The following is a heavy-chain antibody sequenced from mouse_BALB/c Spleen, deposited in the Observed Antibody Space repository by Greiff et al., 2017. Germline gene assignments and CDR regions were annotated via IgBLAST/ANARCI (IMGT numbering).Heavy chain of an antibody. D-gene: IGHD1-2*01. CDR2: ISSGGST. Sequence: EVMLVESGGGLVKPGGSLKLSCAASGFTFSSYAMSWVRQTPEKRLEWVASISSGGSTYYPDSVKGRFTISRDNARNILYLQMSSLRSEDTAMYYCARGPLYYGYDAMDYWGQGTSVTVSS. J-gene: IGHJ4*01. CDR3: ARGPLYYGYDAMDY. CDR1: GFTFSSYA. V-gene: IGHV5-6-5*01.